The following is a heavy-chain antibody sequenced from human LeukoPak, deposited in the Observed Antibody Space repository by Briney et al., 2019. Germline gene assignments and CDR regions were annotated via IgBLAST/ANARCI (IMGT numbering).Heavy chain of an antibody. J-gene: IGHJ4*02. CDR2: IYYSGST. Sequence: SETLSLTCTVSGGSISSGGCYWSWIRQHPGKGLEWIGYIYYSGSTYYNPSLKSRVTISVDTPKNQFSLKLSSVTAADTAVYYCARGWQQLAKPFDYWGQGTLVTVSS. CDR1: GGSISSGGCY. CDR3: ARGWQQLAKPFDY. V-gene: IGHV4-31*03. D-gene: IGHD6-13*01.